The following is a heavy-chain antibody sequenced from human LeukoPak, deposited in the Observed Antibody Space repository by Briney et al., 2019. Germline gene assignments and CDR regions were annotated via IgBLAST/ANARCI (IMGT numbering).Heavy chain of an antibody. Sequence: LSETLSLTCTVSGGSIGSSSYYWGWIRQPPGKGLEWIGSIYYSGSTYYNPSLKSRVTISVDTSKNQFSLKLSSVTAADTAVYYCARLGCSSTSCYSLGYYYMDVWGKGTTVTVSS. CDR1: GGSIGSSSYY. CDR2: IYYSGST. D-gene: IGHD2-2*01. J-gene: IGHJ6*03. CDR3: ARLGCSSTSCYSLGYYYMDV. V-gene: IGHV4-39*01.